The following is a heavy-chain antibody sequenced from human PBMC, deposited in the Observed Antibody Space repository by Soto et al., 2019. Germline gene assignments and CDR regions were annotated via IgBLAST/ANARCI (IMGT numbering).Heavy chain of an antibody. CDR1: GFTFNNFA. CDR2: ITASGSFT. D-gene: IGHD6-13*01. J-gene: IGHJ4*02. V-gene: IGHV3-23*01. CDR3: VKDSSRWYYFDY. Sequence: EVQLLESGGALVQPGGSLSLACAASGFTFNNFAMNWVRQAPGKGLEWVSGITASGSFTYYAASVKGRFTISRDNRKNTLSLQIDSLRGEDTASYYCVKDSSRWYYFDYWGPGTLVTVSS.